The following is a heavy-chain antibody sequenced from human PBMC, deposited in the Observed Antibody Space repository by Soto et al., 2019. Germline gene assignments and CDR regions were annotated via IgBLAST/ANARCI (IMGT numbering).Heavy chain of an antibody. J-gene: IGHJ4*01. D-gene: IGHD3-9*01. CDR1: WGIFINLW. V-gene: IGHV3-15*07. CDR3: HTDADIKVPIARFDY. Sequence: SLRDRCGAAWGIFINLWVNWVRQATGKGLEGVGRIKNKADGGTTDFAAPVKGRFAISREDSKNMMYMEMSSLRTEDTAVYFCHTDADIKVPIARFDYLGHGTPDTVSP. CDR2: IKNKADGGTT.